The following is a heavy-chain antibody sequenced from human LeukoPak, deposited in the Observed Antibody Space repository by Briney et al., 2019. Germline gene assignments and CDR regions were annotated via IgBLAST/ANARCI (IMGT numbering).Heavy chain of an antibody. Sequence: GGSLRLSCAASGFTFSSYGMHWVRQAPGKGLEWVAFIRYDGSNKYYADSVKGRFTISRDNAKNTLYLQMNSLRAEDTAVYYCARVGLSGSYYSRGDYWGQGTLVTVSS. V-gene: IGHV3-30*02. D-gene: IGHD1-26*01. CDR3: ARVGLSGSYYSRGDY. CDR1: GFTFSSYG. J-gene: IGHJ4*02. CDR2: IRYDGSNK.